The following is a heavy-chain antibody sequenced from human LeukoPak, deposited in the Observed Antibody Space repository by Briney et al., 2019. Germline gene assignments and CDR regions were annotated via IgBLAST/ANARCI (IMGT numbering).Heavy chain of an antibody. Sequence: SETLSLTCAVYGGSFSGYYWSWIRQPPGKGLEWIGEINHSGNTNYNPSLKSRVTISVDTSKNQFSLKLSSVTAADTAVYNCARSRPCIAAAGFFTPKMGKKNWFDPWGQGTLVTVSS. CDR1: GGSFSGYY. D-gene: IGHD6-13*01. CDR2: INHSGNT. V-gene: IGHV4-34*01. CDR3: ARSRPCIAAAGFFTPKMGKKNWFDP. J-gene: IGHJ5*02.